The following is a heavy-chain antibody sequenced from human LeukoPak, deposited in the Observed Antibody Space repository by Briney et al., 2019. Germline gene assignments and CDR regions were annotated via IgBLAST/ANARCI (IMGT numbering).Heavy chain of an antibody. CDR3: ARTRPEYFDSSGPGAFDI. D-gene: IGHD3-22*01. J-gene: IGHJ3*02. V-gene: IGHV5-51*01. Sequence: GESLKISCKGSGYRFPNYWIGWVRQMPGKGLEWMGIIYSDDSDIRYSPSFQGQVTISADKSISTAYLQCSSLKASDTAMYYCARTRPEYFDSSGPGAFDIWGQGTMVTVSS. CDR1: GYRFPNYW. CDR2: IYSDDSDI.